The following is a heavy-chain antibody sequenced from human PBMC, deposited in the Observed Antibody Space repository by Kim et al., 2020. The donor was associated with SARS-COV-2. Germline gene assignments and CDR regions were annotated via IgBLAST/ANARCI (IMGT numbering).Heavy chain of an antibody. Sequence: GGSLRLSCAASGFTFSSYAMHWVRQAPGKGLEWVAGISYDGSNKYYADSVKGRFTISRDNSKNTLYLQMNSLRAEDTAVYYCARGSQQWLVRGAVDIWGQGTMVTVPS. CDR3: ARGSQQWLVRGAVDI. CDR2: ISYDGSNK. D-gene: IGHD6-19*01. V-gene: IGHV3-30-3*01. J-gene: IGHJ3*02. CDR1: GFTFSSYA.